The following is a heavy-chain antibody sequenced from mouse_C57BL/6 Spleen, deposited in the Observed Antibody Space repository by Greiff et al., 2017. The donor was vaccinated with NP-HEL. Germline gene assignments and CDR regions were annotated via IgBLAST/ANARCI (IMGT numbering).Heavy chain of an antibody. J-gene: IGHJ2*01. CDR1: GYTFTSYW. Sequence: QVHVKQSGAELAKPGASVKLSCKASGYTFTSYWMHWVKQRPGQGLEWIGYINPSSGYTKYNQKFKDKATLTADKSSSTAYMQLSSLTYEDSAVYYCARGYNSNYFLDYWGQGTTLTVSS. CDR3: ARGYNSNYFLDY. CDR2: INPSSGYT. D-gene: IGHD2-5*01. V-gene: IGHV1-7*01.